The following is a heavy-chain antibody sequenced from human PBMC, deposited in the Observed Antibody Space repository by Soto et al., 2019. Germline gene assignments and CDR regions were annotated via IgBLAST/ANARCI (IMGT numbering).Heavy chain of an antibody. CDR1: GFAFDGYT. CDR2: ISWDGGST. CDR3: AKAPLTSGSYPHY. D-gene: IGHD1-26*01. J-gene: IGHJ4*02. Sequence: GGSLRLSCAASGFAFDGYTMHLVRQAPGKGLEWVSLISWDGGSTYYADSVKGRFTISRDNSKNSLYLQMNSLRTEDTALYYCAKAPLTSGSYPHYWGQGTLVTIYS. V-gene: IGHV3-43*01.